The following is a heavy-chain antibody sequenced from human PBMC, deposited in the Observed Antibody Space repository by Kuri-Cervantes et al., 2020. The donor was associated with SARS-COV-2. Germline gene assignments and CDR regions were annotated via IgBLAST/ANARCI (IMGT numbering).Heavy chain of an antibody. J-gene: IGHJ6*02. V-gene: IGHV4-39*01. CDR2: IYYSGST. CDR1: GGSISSSSYY. D-gene: IGHD2-2*01. Sequence: GSLRLSCTVSGGSISSSSYYWGWIRQPPGKGLEWIGSIYYSGSTYYNPSLKSRVTISVDTSKNQFSLKLSSVTAADTAVYYCARGRLIVVVPADLGMDVWGQGTTVTVSS. CDR3: ARGRLIVVVPADLGMDV.